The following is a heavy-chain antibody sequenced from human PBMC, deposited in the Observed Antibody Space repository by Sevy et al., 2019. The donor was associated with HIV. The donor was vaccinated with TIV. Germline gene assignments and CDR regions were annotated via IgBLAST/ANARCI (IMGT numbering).Heavy chain of an antibody. CDR2: IYYSGSI. CDR3: ARVGGLSSSWYPYYFDY. J-gene: IGHJ4*02. D-gene: IGHD6-13*01. Sequence: SETLSLTCTVSGGSISSYYWSWIRQPPGKGLEWIGYIYYSGSINYNPSLKSRVTISVDTSKNQFSLKLSSVTAADTAVYYCARVGGLSSSWYPYYFDYWGQGTLVTVSS. V-gene: IGHV4-59*13. CDR1: GGSISSYY.